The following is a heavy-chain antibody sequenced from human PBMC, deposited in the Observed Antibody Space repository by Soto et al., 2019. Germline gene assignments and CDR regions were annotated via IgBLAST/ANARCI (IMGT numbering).Heavy chain of an antibody. J-gene: IGHJ6*02. Sequence: QVQLVESGGGVVQPGRSLRLSCAASGFTFSSYGMHWVRQAPGKGLEWVAVISYDGSNNYYADSVKGRFTISRDNSNKTLLLHMISMRAADKAVYYSARGPAIIIVTAAMNSYYGMDVWGQGTTVTVSS. CDR1: GFTFSSYG. V-gene: IGHV3-30*03. D-gene: IGHD2-2*01. CDR2: ISYDGSNN. CDR3: ARGPAIIIVTAAMNSYYGMDV.